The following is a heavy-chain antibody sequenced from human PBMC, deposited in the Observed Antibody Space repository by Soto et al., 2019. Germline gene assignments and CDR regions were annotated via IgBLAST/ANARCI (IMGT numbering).Heavy chain of an antibody. J-gene: IGHJ4*02. V-gene: IGHV3-23*01. CDR1: GFSFSSCG. Sequence: GSLTLTCAASGFSFSSCGMSWVRQGPGKGLEWVSGISGSGESTYYADSVKGRFTISRDNSKNTLYLQMNSLRAEDTAVYYCAKDYSSGSYYFDYWGQGTLVTVSS. D-gene: IGHD6-19*01. CDR3: AKDYSSGSYYFDY. CDR2: ISGSGEST.